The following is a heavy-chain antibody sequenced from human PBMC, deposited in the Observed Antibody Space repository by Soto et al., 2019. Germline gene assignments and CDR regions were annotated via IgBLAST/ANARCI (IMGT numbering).Heavy chain of an antibody. D-gene: IGHD3-10*01. J-gene: IGHJ3*02. CDR3: ARRYYYGSGSYAFDI. CDR1: EYSFTSYW. Sequence: PVVSLKNSRKVSEYSFTSYWSGWMSKIPGKGLEWMGIIYPGDSDTRYSPSFQGRVTISADKSISTAYLQWSSLKASDTAMYYCARRYYYGSGSYAFDIWGQGTMVTVSS. V-gene: IGHV5-51*01. CDR2: IYPGDSDT.